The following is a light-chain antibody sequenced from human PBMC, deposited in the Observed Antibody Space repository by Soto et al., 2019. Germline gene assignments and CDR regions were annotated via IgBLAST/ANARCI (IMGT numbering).Light chain of an antibody. J-gene: IGLJ2*01. CDR3: ISYTGSILL. CDR1: SRDVGDYDF. Sequence: QSALTQPASVSGSTGQSITISCTGTSRDVGDYDFVSWYQQHPGKAPKLIIYEVINRPSGVSNRFSGSKSGNTATLTISGLPDEDEADYYCISYTGSILLLGGGTKVTAL. V-gene: IGLV2-14*01. CDR2: EVI.